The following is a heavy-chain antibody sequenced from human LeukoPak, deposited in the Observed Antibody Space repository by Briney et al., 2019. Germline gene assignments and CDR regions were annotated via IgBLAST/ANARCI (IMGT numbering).Heavy chain of an antibody. D-gene: IGHD3-9*01. Sequence: PSETLSLTCAVYGGSFSGYYWSWIRQPPGKGLEWIGEINHSGRTNHNPSLKSRVTISADTSKNQFSLNLRSVTAADTAVYYCARRDDVLTGYYSYHYYGLDVWGRGTTVTVSS. J-gene: IGHJ6*02. V-gene: IGHV4-34*01. CDR3: ARRDDVLTGYYSYHYYGLDV. CDR1: GGSFSGYY. CDR2: INHSGRT.